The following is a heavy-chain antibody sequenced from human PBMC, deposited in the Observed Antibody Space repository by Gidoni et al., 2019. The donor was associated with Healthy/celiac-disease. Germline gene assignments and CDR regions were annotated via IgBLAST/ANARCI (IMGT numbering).Heavy chain of an antibody. CDR3: ARGSPGRYFDWYSAFRYFDL. CDR2: IYYSGST. CDR1: GGSISSSSYY. V-gene: IGHV4-39*07. J-gene: IGHJ2*01. Sequence: QLQLQESGPGLVKPSETLSLTCTVSGGSISSSSYYWGWIRQPPGKGLEWIGSIYYSGSTYYNPSLKSRVTISVDTSKNQFSLKLSSVTAADTAVYYCARGSPGRYFDWYSAFRYFDLWGRGTLVTVSS. D-gene: IGHD3-9*01.